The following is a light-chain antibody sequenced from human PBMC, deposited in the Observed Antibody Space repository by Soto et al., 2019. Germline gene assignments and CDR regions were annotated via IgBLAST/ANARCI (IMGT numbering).Light chain of an antibody. CDR3: QQYGSSQWT. Sequence: EVVLTQSPGALSLSPGERATLSCWASESVSDFLAWYQQKPGQAPRLLIYGASSRATGIPDRFSGSGSGTDFTLTISRLEPEDFAVYYCQQYGSSQWTFGQGTKVDIK. J-gene: IGKJ1*01. CDR2: GAS. V-gene: IGKV3-20*01. CDR1: ESVSDF.